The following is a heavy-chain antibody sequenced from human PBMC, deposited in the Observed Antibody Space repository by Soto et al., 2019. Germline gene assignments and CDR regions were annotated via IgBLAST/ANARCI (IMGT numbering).Heavy chain of an antibody. J-gene: IGHJ5*02. CDR3: AGMPYTSGLRFDP. V-gene: IGHV4-30-2*01. Sequence: SETLSLTCNMSGDSYSISTYSWSWIRQPPGKALQWIGFIYQSGVTSYNPSLASRVSISLDRSTNQCYLKLKSVPAADTAVYFCAGMPYTSGLRFDPWGPGTLVTVSS. CDR2: IYQSGVT. D-gene: IGHD6-19*01. CDR1: GDSYSISTYS.